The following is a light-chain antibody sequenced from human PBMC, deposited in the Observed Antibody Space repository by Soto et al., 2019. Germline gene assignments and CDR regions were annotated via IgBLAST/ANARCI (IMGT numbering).Light chain of an antibody. V-gene: IGKV3-11*01. CDR2: GAS. Sequence: SPATLSLSPXXRATLSXXXXXSISSSLAWYQQKPGQAPRLLIYGASNGAAGIPARFSGTGSGTDFTLTISSLEPDDFAVYYCQQRYNWPLTFGGGTKVEIK. J-gene: IGKJ4*01. CDR1: XSISSS. CDR3: QQRYNWPLT.